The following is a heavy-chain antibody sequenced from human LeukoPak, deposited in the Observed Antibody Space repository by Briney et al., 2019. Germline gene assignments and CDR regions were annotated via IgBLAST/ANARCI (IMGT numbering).Heavy chain of an antibody. CDR2: IIPILGIA. V-gene: IGHV1-69*04. CDR3: ARAIHLSELPYYYYGMDV. D-gene: IGHD5-24*01. J-gene: IGHJ6*02. Sequence: SVKVSCKASGGTFSSYAISWVRQAPGQGLEWMGRIIPILGIANYAQKFQGRVTITADKSTSTAYMELSSLRSEDTAVYYCARAIHLSELPYYYYGMDVWGQGTTVTVSS. CDR1: GGTFSSYA.